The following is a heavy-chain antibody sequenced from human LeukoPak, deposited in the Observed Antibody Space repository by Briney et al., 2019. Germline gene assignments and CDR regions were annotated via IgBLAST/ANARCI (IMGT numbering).Heavy chain of an antibody. CDR2: ISTSSSYI. V-gene: IGHV3-21*06. J-gene: IGHJ4*02. CDR3: ARVPRSNWNEY. CDR1: GFTFSSYS. Sequence: GGSLRLSCAASGFTFSSYSMNWVRQAPGKGLEWVSSISTSSSYIYYADSVKGRFTISRDNAKNSLYLQMNSLRAEDTAVYYCARVPRSNWNEYRGQGTLVTVSS. D-gene: IGHD1-1*01.